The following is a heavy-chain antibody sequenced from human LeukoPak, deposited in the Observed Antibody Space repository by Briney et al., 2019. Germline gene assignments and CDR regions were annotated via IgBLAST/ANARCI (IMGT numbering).Heavy chain of an antibody. CDR3: ARPNLGYWRAYDAFDI. D-gene: IGHD2-15*01. CDR2: INPNSGGT. Sequence: GASVKVSCTASGCTLTGYNMHSVRQAPGQRLEWMGWINPNSGGTNYAQKFQGRVTMTRDTSISTAYMERSRLRSDDTAVYYCARPNLGYWRAYDAFDICGQGTMGTVSS. CDR1: GCTLTGYN. V-gene: IGHV1-2*02. J-gene: IGHJ3*02.